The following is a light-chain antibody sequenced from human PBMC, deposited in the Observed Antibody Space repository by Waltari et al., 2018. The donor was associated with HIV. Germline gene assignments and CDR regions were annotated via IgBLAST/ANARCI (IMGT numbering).Light chain of an antibody. CDR2: YVS. J-gene: IGLJ3*02. V-gene: IGLV2-14*03. CDR3: SSYSTNTNNSPWV. Sequence: QSALAQPASVSGSPGQSITISCTGTTSDVGTYNYVSWYHQHPVKGPKLVIFYVSHWPSWFSDCFSGSRSGNTSSLSISCLRAEDEADYFCSSYSTNTNNSPWVFVGGTKVTVL. CDR1: TSDVGTYNY.